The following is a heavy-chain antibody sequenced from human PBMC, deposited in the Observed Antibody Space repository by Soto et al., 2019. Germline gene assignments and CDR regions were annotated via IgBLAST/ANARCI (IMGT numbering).Heavy chain of an antibody. CDR3: AVGATDYYYGMDV. CDR2: IYYSGST. J-gene: IGHJ6*02. V-gene: IGHV4-39*01. CDR1: GGSISSSSYY. Sequence: SETQSLTCPVSGGSISSSSYYWGWIRQPPGKGLEWIGSIYYSGSTYYNPSLKSRVTISVDTSKNQFSLKLSSVTAADTAVYYCAVGATDYYYGMDVWGQGTTVTVSS. D-gene: IGHD1-26*01.